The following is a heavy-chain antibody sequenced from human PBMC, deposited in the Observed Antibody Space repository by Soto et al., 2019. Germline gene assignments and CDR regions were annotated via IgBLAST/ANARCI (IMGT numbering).Heavy chain of an antibody. CDR1: GGSINSGGYC. Sequence: QVQLQESGPGLVKPSQTLSLTCTVSGGSINSGGYCWSWIRQHPGKGLEGIGCISYGGSTSYNAALKSRATSSVDTSKKQFSLELNSVTAADAAVYYCSRGMPVWGQGPLITVSS. D-gene: IGHD2-2*01. CDR2: ISYGGST. V-gene: IGHV4-31*03. J-gene: IGHJ4*02. CDR3: SRGMPV.